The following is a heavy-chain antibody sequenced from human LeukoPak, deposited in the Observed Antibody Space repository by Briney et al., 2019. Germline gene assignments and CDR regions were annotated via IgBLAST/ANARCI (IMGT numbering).Heavy chain of an antibody. CDR3: ARGPYYYDSSGYWGNAFDI. CDR1: GYTFTGYY. Sequence: ASVKVSCKASGYTFTGYYMHWVRQAPGQGLEWMGWMNPNSGNTGYAQKFQGRVTMTRNTSISTAYMELSSLRSEDTAVYYCARGPYYYDSSGYWGNAFDIWGQGTMVTVSS. V-gene: IGHV1-8*02. CDR2: MNPNSGNT. D-gene: IGHD3-22*01. J-gene: IGHJ3*02.